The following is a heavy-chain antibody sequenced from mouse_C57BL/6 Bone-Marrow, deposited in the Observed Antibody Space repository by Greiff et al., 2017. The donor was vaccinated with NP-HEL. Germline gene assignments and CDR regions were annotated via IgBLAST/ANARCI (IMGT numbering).Heavy chain of an antibody. Sequence: VTLKVSGAELVRPGASVKLSCTASGFNIKDDYMHWVKQRPEQGLEWIGWIDPENGDTEYASKFQGKATITADTSSNTAYLQLSSLTSEDTAVYYCTTLGNSYAMDYWGQGTSVTVSS. CDR1: GFNIKDDY. V-gene: IGHV14-4*01. CDR2: IDPENGDT. D-gene: IGHD2-1*01. J-gene: IGHJ4*01. CDR3: TTLGNSYAMDY.